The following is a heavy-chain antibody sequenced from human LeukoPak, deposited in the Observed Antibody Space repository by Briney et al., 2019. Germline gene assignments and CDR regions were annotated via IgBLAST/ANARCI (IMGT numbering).Heavy chain of an antibody. V-gene: IGHV1-18*01. CDR3: ARAWLRRKYYYYMDV. J-gene: IGHJ6*03. CDR2: ISGYNGHA. Sequence: EASVKVSCRASGYTFTSYGISWVRQAPGQGLEWMGWISGYNGHANSAQKFQGRVTLTTDASTNTAYMELRSLRSDDTAVYYCARAWLRRKYYYYMDVWGKGTTVTVSS. D-gene: IGHD5-12*01. CDR1: GYTFTSYG.